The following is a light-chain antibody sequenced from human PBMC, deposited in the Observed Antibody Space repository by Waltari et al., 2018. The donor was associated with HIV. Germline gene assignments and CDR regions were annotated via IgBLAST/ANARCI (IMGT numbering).Light chain of an antibody. J-gene: IGLJ2*01. CDR1: SSDVGSYNL. Sequence: QSALTQPASVSGSPGQSITISCTGTSSDVGSYNLVSWYQQHPGKAPKLMIYEVSKRPSGVSNRFSGSKSGNTASLTISGLQAEDEADYYCCSYAGSRPVVVFGGGTKLTVL. CDR3: CSYAGSRPVVV. V-gene: IGLV2-23*02. CDR2: EVS.